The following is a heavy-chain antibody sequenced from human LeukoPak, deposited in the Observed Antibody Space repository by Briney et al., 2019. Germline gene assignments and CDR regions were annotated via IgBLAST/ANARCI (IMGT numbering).Heavy chain of an antibody. Sequence: GGSLRLSCAASGFTFSNYWMGWVRQPPGKGLQWVANIKDDGTEKYYVDSVKGRFTISRDNAKNSLYLQMNSLRAEDTAVYYCAREGGTIVPAATAFDYWGQGTLVTVSS. CDR3: AREGGTIVPAATAFDY. D-gene: IGHD2-2*01. V-gene: IGHV3-7*01. CDR2: IKDDGTEK. CDR1: GFTFSNYW. J-gene: IGHJ4*02.